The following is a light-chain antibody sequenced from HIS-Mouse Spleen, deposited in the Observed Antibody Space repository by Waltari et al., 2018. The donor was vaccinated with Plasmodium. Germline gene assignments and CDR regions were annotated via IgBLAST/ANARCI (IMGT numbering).Light chain of an antibody. J-gene: IGLJ3*02. V-gene: IGLV1-40*01. CDR1: SSNIGPGYA. Sequence: QSVLTQPPSVSGAPGQRVTSSCPGSSSNIGPGYALPRNQQLPGTAPKLLSYGNSNRPSGVPDRFSGSKSGTSASLAITGLQAEDEADYYCQSYDSSLSGSVFGGGTKLTVL. CDR2: GNS. CDR3: QSYDSSLSGSV.